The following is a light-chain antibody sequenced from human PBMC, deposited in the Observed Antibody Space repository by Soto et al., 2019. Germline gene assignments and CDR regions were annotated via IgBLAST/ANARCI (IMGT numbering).Light chain of an antibody. J-gene: IGKJ4*01. Sequence: DIQMSQSPSTLSASVGGRVTITCRASQGTGDWLAWYQQEPGKAPKLLIYKTSTLEGGVPSRFSGSGSETEFTLTISSLQPDDFATYYCQQYSSYPLTFGGGTKVDIK. V-gene: IGKV1-5*03. CDR3: QQYSSYPLT. CDR1: QGTGDW. CDR2: KTS.